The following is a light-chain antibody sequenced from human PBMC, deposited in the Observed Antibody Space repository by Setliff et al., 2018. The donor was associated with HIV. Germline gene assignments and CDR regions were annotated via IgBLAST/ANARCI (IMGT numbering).Light chain of an antibody. CDR1: SSDVGSYNL. CDR3: CSYAGSSTV. CDR2: EVS. Sequence: QSVLTQPASVSGSPGQSITISCTGTSSDVGSYNLVSWYQQHPGKAPKLMIYEVSKRPSGVSNRFSGSKSVNTASLTISGLQAEDEADYYCCSYAGSSTVFGGGTQLTVL. V-gene: IGLV2-23*02. J-gene: IGLJ2*01.